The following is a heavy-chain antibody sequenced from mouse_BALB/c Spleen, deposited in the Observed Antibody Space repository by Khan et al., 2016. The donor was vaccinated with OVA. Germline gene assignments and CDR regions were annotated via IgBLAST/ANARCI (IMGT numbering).Heavy chain of an antibody. V-gene: IGHV3-2*02. J-gene: IGHJ3*01. CDR2: ISYSGRT. Sequence: EVKLLESGPGLVKPSQSLSLTCTVTGYSLTSDYAWNWIRQFPGNKLEWMGYISYSGRTSYNPSLKSRISVTRDTSKNQFFLQLNSVTTEDTATYYCAMGRTYWGQGTLVTVSA. CDR3: AMGRTY. CDR1: GYSLTSDYA. D-gene: IGHD4-1*01.